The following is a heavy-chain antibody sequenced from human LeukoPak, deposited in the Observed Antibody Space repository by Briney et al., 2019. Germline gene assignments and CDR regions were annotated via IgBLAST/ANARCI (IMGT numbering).Heavy chain of an antibody. CDR1: GFTFSSYS. V-gene: IGHV3-21*01. Sequence: PGGSLRLSCAASGFTFSSYSMNWVRQAPGKWLEWVSSISSGSSYIYYADSVKGRFTISRDNAKNSLYLQMNSLSAEDTAVYYCACTSGYDFSSYYYYYMDVWGKGTTVTVSS. CDR3: ACTSGYDFSSYYYYYMDV. J-gene: IGHJ6*03. D-gene: IGHD5-12*01. CDR2: ISSGSSYI.